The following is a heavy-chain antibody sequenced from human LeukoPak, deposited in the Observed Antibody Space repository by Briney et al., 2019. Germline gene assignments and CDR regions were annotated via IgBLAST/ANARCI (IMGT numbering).Heavy chain of an antibody. Sequence: GGSLRLSCAASGFTFSRYEMNWVRQAPGKGLEWVSYIGSSGSTICYADSVKGRFTISRDNAKNSLYLQMNSLRAEDTAVYYCAGDRGGAYDFWSGYYTGYFDYWGQGTLVPVSS. J-gene: IGHJ4*02. CDR3: AGDRGGAYDFWSGYYTGYFDY. V-gene: IGHV3-48*03. D-gene: IGHD3-3*01. CDR1: GFTFSRYE. CDR2: IGSSGSTI.